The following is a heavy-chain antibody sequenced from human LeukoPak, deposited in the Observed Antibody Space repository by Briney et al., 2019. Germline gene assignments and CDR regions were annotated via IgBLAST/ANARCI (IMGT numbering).Heavy chain of an antibody. Sequence: GGSLRLSCAASGFTFSSYEMNWVRQAPGKGLEWVSYISSSGSTIYYADSVKGRFTISRDNAKNSLYLQMNSLRAEDTAVYYCARDGVIIRIFDYWAREPWSPSPQ. D-gene: IGHD3-9*01. V-gene: IGHV3-48*03. CDR1: GFTFSSYE. CDR2: ISSSGSTI. CDR3: ARDGVIIRIFDY. J-gene: IGHJ4*02.